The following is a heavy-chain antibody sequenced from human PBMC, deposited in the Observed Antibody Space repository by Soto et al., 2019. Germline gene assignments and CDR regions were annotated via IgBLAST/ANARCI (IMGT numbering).Heavy chain of an antibody. CDR1: GFTFSSYA. J-gene: IGHJ4*02. CDR3: AKFNWNIVVVPAAYFDY. Sequence: GGSLRLSCAASGFTFSSYAMSWVRQAPGKGLEWVSAISGSGGSTYYADSVKGRFTISRDNSKNTLYLQMNSLRAEDTAVYYCAKFNWNIVVVPAAYFDYWGQGTLVTVSS. D-gene: IGHD2-2*01. CDR2: ISGSGGST. V-gene: IGHV3-23*01.